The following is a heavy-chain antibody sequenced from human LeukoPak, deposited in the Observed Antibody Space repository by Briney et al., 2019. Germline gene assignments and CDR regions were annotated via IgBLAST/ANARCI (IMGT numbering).Heavy chain of an antibody. Sequence: SETLSLTCTVSGGSISSYYLNWIRQPPGKGLEWIGYIYYGGSTNYNPSLKSRVTISVDTSKNQFSLKLSSVTAADTAVYYCARAPGGSYLFDYWGQGTLVTVSS. CDR2: IYYGGST. D-gene: IGHD1-26*01. V-gene: IGHV4-59*08. CDR1: GGSISSYY. J-gene: IGHJ4*02. CDR3: ARAPGGSYLFDY.